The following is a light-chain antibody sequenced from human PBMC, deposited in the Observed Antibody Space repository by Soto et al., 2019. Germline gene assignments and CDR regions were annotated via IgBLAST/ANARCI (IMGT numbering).Light chain of an antibody. J-gene: IGKJ1*01. Sequence: DLQMTQSPSSVSASVGDSVTITCRANQVINNLLAWYQQKPGKAPKLLIYSTSNVQSGAPSRFSGGRSGTDFTLTSSSLQTEDFATYYCQQANSFPWTFGQGTRVDIK. CDR1: QVINNL. V-gene: IGKV1-12*01. CDR2: STS. CDR3: QQANSFPWT.